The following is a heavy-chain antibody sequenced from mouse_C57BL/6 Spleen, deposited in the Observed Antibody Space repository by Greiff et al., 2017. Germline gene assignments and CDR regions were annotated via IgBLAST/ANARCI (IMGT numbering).Heavy chain of an antibody. Sequence: QVQLQQSGAELARPGASVKMSCKASGYTFTSYTMHWVKQRPGQGLEWIGYINPSSCYTKYNQNFKDKATLTADKSSSTAYMQLSRLTSEDSAVYCCANYYGSSYDSYFAVWGTGTTVTVSS. CDR2: INPSSCYT. V-gene: IGHV1-4*01. J-gene: IGHJ1*03. D-gene: IGHD1-1*01. CDR1: GYTFTSYT. CDR3: ANYYGSSYDSYFAV.